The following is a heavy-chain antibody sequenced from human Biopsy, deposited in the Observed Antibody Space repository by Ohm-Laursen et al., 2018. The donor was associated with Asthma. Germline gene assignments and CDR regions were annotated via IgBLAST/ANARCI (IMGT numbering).Heavy chain of an antibody. D-gene: IGHD6-19*01. V-gene: IGHV1-69*13. CDR2: IMTVFGTT. Sequence: SVKVSCNAPGGTFSNFAISWVRQAPGQGLEWLGGIMTVFGTTNYAQKFQGRVTITADESTSTAYMEVTSLRSEDTAIYYCAGCQVGYSSGWSLLLKKIYYSGMDVRGQGTAVTVSS. J-gene: IGHJ6*02. CDR1: GGTFSNFA. CDR3: AGCQVGYSSGWSLLLKKIYYSGMDV.